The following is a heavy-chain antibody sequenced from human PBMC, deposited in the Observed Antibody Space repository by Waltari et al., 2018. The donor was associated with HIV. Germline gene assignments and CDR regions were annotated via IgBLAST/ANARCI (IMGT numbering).Heavy chain of an antibody. J-gene: IGHJ4*02. Sequence: QVQLQESGPGLVKPSETLSLTCTVSGGSISTYYWSWIRQPAGQGLEWIGRIYTSGSTKDNPALKSRVTMSIDTSKNQFSLKLSSVTAADTAVYYCARANAYYYGSGSSPPFDYWGQGTLVTVSS. CDR2: IYTSGST. V-gene: IGHV4-4*07. CDR1: GGSISTYY. CDR3: ARANAYYYGSGSSPPFDY. D-gene: IGHD3-10*01.